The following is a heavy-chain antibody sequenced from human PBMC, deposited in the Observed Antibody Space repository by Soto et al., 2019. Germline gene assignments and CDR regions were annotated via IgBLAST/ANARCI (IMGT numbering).Heavy chain of an antibody. Sequence: PGGSLRLSCAASGFTFSSYSMNWVRQAPGKGLEWVSYISSSSSTIYYADSVKGRFTISRDNAKNSLYLQMNSLRAEDTAVYYCARPEYYYDSSGVDAFDIWGQGTMVTVS. V-gene: IGHV3-48*01. J-gene: IGHJ3*02. CDR3: ARPEYYYDSSGVDAFDI. D-gene: IGHD3-22*01. CDR2: ISSSSSTI. CDR1: GFTFSSYS.